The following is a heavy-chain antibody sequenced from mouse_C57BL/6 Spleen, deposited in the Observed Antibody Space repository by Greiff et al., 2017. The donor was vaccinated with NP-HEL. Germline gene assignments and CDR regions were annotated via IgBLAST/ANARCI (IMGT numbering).Heavy chain of an antibody. D-gene: IGHD2-10*02. Sequence: VQLQQPGAELVKPGASVKLSCKASGYTFTSYWMHWVKQTPVHGLEWIGAIDPETGGTAYNQKFKGKAILTADKSSSTAYMELRSLTSEDSAVYYCTRSGYGSWFAYWGQGTLVTVSA. CDR3: TRSGYGSWFAY. V-gene: IGHV1-15*01. J-gene: IGHJ3*01. CDR2: IDPETGGT. CDR1: GYTFTSYW.